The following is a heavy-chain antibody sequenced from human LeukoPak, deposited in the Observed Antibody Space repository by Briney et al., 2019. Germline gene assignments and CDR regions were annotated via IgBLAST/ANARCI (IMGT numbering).Heavy chain of an antibody. J-gene: IGHJ5*02. Sequence: ASVKVSCKASGGTFSSYAISWVRQAPGQGLEWMGGIIPIFGTANYAQKFQDRVTITADESTSTAYMELSSLRSEDTAVYYCARDEAGIVVVPAAIPLSGFDPWGQGTLVTVSS. CDR3: ARDEAGIVVVPAAIPLSGFDP. D-gene: IGHD2-2*01. CDR1: GGTFSSYA. V-gene: IGHV1-69*13. CDR2: IIPIFGTA.